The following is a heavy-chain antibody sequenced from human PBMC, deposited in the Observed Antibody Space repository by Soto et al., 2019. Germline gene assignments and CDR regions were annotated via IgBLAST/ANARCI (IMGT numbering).Heavy chain of an antibody. J-gene: IGHJ5*02. Sequence: SETLSLTCAVYGGSFSGYYWSWIRQPPGKGLEWIGEINHSGSTNYNPSLKSRVTISVDTSKNQFSLKLSSVTAADTAVYYCAGANYILDYGFDPWGQGTLVTVSS. D-gene: IGHD3-3*01. CDR1: GGSFSGYY. CDR3: AGANYILDYGFDP. V-gene: IGHV4-34*01. CDR2: INHSGST.